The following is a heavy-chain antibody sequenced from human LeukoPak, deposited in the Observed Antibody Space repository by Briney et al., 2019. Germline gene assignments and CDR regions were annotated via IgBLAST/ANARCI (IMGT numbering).Heavy chain of an antibody. Sequence: GGSLRLSCAASGFTFSSYWMSWVRQASGKGLEWVDNKKQDGSEKYYVDSVKGRFTISRDNAKNSLYLQMNSLRAEDTAVYYCAREVYYYDSSGSDYWGQGTLVTVSS. D-gene: IGHD3-22*01. CDR3: AREVYYYDSSGSDY. J-gene: IGHJ4*02. CDR2: KKQDGSEK. CDR1: GFTFSSYW. V-gene: IGHV3-7*01.